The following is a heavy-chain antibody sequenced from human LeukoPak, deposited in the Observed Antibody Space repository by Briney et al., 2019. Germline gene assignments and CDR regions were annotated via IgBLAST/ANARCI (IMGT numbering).Heavy chain of an antibody. J-gene: IGHJ5*02. V-gene: IGHV1-69*11. D-gene: IGHD5-12*01. CDR2: IIAILDTA. CDR1: GGSFSDYS. CDR3: VRSGYDYDWFDP. Sequence: SVKVSCKASGGSFSDYSISWVRQAPGQGLEWMGRIIAILDTAHYAQKFQGRFTITADESATTVYMELSSLRSDDTAVYYCVRSGYDYDWFDPWGQGTLVTVSS.